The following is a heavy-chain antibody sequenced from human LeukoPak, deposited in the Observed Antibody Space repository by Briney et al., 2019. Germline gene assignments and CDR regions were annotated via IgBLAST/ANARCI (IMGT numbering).Heavy chain of an antibody. J-gene: IGHJ4*02. Sequence: GGSLRLSCAASEFIFSGYWMNWVRQAPGKGLEWVANIKQDGSEKQYVDSVRGRFTISRDNAKNSLYLQMNSLRVEDTAVYYCARDGFVGAADYWGQETLVTVSS. CDR3: ARDGFVGAADY. CDR1: EFIFSGYW. V-gene: IGHV3-7*01. D-gene: IGHD6-13*01. CDR2: IKQDGSEK.